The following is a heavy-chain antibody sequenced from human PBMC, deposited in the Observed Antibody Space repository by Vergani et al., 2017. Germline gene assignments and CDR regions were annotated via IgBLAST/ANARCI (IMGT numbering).Heavy chain of an antibody. Sequence: EVQLVESGGVVVQPGGSLRLSCAASGFTFDDYAMHWVRQAPGKGLEWVSSISSSSSYIYYADSVKGRFTISRDNAKNSLYLQMNSLRAEDTAVYYCARAGRYCSGGSCYPYYYYYMDVWGKGTTVTVSS. CDR2: ISSSSSYI. V-gene: IGHV3-21*01. CDR3: ARAGRYCSGGSCYPYYYYYMDV. D-gene: IGHD2-15*01. J-gene: IGHJ6*03. CDR1: GFTFDDYA.